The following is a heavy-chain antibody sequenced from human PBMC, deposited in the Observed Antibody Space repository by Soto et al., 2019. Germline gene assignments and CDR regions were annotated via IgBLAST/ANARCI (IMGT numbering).Heavy chain of an antibody. D-gene: IGHD3-22*01. CDR2: INAGNGNT. CDR3: ARPKDYDDCLDY. Sequence: QVQLVQSGAEVKKPGASVKVFCKASGYTFTRYNMHWVRQAPGQRLEWMGWINAGNGNTKYSRKFQGRVTFTRDTSANTAYMELSSLTSEDTAVYYCARPKDYDDCLDYWGQGTLVTVSS. J-gene: IGHJ4*02. CDR1: GYTFTRYN. V-gene: IGHV1-3*01.